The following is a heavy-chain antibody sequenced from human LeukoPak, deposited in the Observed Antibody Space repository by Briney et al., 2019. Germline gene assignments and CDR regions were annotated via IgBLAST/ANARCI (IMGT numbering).Heavy chain of an antibody. V-gene: IGHV4-61*05. D-gene: IGHD3-3*01. CDR2: ISFSGST. J-gene: IGHJ6*02. CDR3: ARGSPYSDVWRAPGPATYPYYYGLDA. CDR1: GGSISSSSYY. Sequence: PSETLSLTCTVSGGSISSSSYYWGWIRQPPGKGLEWIGYISFSGSTKYNPSLKSRVSISVDKSKSQFSLNLISVTAADTAVYFCARGSPYSDVWRAPGPATYPYYYGLDAWGQGTTVTVSS.